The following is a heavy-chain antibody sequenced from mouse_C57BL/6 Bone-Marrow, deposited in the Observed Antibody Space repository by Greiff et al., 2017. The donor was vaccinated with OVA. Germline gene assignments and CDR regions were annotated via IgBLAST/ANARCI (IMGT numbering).Heavy chain of an antibody. CDR3: AKSLHYYGSSAYYFDY. CDR1: GYTFTSYW. D-gene: IGHD1-1*01. CDR2: IDPSDSYT. J-gene: IGHJ2*01. V-gene: IGHV1-69*01. Sequence: QVQLQQPGAELVMPGASVKLSCKASGYTFTSYWMHWVRQRPGQGLEWIGEIDPSDSYTNSNQKFKGKSTLTVDKSSSTAYMQLSSLTSEDSAVYYCAKSLHYYGSSAYYFDYWGQGTTLTVSS.